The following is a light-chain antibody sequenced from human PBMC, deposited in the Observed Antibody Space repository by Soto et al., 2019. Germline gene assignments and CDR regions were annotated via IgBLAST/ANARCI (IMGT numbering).Light chain of an antibody. CDR1: TSNIGRNT. CDR2: SDT. J-gene: IGLJ1*01. CDR3: AAWDDRRVYV. Sequence: QSVLTQPPSASGTPGQRVTISCSGSTSNIGRNTVNWYQQLPGTAPKLLIYSDTQRPSGVPDRFSGSKSGTSASLAISGLQSEDEADYYCAAWDDRRVYVFGTGTKLTVL. V-gene: IGLV1-44*01.